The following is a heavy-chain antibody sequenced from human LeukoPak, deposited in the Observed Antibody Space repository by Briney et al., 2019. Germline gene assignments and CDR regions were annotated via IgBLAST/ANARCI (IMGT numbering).Heavy chain of an antibody. CDR3: ARGGRGWYSDY. CDR1: GGSISSYY. J-gene: IGHJ4*02. D-gene: IGHD6-19*01. Sequence: PSETLSLTCTVSGGSISSYYWSWIRQPPGKGLEWIGYIYYSGSTNYNPSLKSRVTISVDTSKNQFSLILTSVTAADTAVHYCARGGRGWYSDYWGQGTLVTVSS. V-gene: IGHV4-59*12. CDR2: IYYSGST.